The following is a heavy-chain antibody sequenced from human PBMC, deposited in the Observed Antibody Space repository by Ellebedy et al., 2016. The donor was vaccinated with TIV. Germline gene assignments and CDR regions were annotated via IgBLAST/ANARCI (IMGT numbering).Heavy chain of an antibody. J-gene: IGHJ4*02. CDR2: INHSGST. D-gene: IGHD1-14*01. CDR3: ARLSATRTPDY. Sequence: MPSETLSLTCAVYGGSFSGYYWSWIRQPPGKGLEWIGEINHSGSTNYNPSLKSRVTISVDTSKNQFSLKLSSVTAADTAVYYCARLSATRTPDYWGQGTLVTVSS. CDR1: GGSFSGYY. V-gene: IGHV4-34*01.